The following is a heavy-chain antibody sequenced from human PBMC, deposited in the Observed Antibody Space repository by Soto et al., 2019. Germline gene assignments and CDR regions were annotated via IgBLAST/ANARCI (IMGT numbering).Heavy chain of an antibody. CDR2: FYYTEST. J-gene: IGHJ4*02. Sequence: QLQLQESGPGLVKPSETLSLTCSVSGGSISSSSYYWGWIRQAPGKGLEWIGSFYYTESTSYNPSLKSRVTISVDTSKNQISLKVNSVTAADTAVYYCARQGGHGSVWYFPFDLWGQGTLVTVSS. V-gene: IGHV4-39*01. D-gene: IGHD6-13*01. CDR3: ARQGGHGSVWYFPFDL. CDR1: GGSISSSSYY.